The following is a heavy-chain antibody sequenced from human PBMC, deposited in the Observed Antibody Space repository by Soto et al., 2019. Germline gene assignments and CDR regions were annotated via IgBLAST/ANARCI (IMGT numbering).Heavy chain of an antibody. CDR2: ISGGGGST. D-gene: IGHD3-10*01. CDR1: GFTFSSYG. V-gene: IGHV3-23*01. CDR3: ANRNDYGSGSYFPFDH. J-gene: IGHJ4*02. Sequence: EVQLLESGGGLVQPGGSLRLSCAASGFTFSSYGMSWVRQAPGKGLELVSSISGGGGSTYYADSVKGRFTISRDNSKNTLYLQVSSLRAEDTAVYYCANRNDYGSGSYFPFDHWGQGTLVTVSS.